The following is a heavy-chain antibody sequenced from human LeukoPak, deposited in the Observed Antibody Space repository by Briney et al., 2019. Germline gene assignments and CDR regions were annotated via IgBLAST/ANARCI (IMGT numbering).Heavy chain of an antibody. CDR2: IYYSEST. CDR3: ARISFSSTSLYYYYGMDV. J-gene: IGHJ6*02. Sequence: PSETLSLTCTVSGGSISSYYWSWIRQPPGKGLEWIGYIYYSESTNYNPSLKSRVTISVDTSKNRFSLKLSSVTAADTAVYYCARISFSSTSLYYYYGMDVWGQGTTVTVSS. CDR1: GGSISSYY. V-gene: IGHV4-59*01. D-gene: IGHD2-2*01.